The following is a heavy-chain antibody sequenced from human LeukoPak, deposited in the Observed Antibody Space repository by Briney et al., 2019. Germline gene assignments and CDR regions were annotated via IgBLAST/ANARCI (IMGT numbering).Heavy chain of an antibody. CDR2: ISYDGSNK. CDR3: ARDFGGPSDY. J-gene: IGHJ4*02. CDR1: GFTFSSYA. D-gene: IGHD3-16*01. V-gene: IGHV3-30*01. Sequence: GSLRLSCAASGFTFSSYAMHWVRQAPGKGLEWVAVISYDGSNKYYADSVKGRFTISRDNSKNTLYLQMNSLRAEDTAVYYCARDFGGPSDYWGQGTLVTVSS.